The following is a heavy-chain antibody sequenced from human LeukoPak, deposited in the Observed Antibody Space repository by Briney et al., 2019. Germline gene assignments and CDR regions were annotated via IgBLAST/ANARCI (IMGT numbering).Heavy chain of an antibody. CDR2: IYYSGST. J-gene: IGHJ3*02. Sequence: SETLSLTCTVSGGSISSGSYYWSWIRQPAGKGLEWIGYIYYSGSTNYNPSLKSRVTISVDTSKNQFSLKLSSVTAADTAVYYCARDNRVVPAAIGSFDIWGQGTMVTVSS. CDR1: GGSISSGSYY. CDR3: ARDNRVVPAAIGSFDI. V-gene: IGHV4-61*10. D-gene: IGHD2-2*02.